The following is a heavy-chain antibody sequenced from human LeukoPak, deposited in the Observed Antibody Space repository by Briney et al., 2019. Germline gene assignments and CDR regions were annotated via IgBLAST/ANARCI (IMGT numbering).Heavy chain of an antibody. D-gene: IGHD2-2*01. CDR2: INPNSGGT. CDR1: GYTFSGYY. CDR3: TRDHCSYINCYEDYYYGMDV. V-gene: IGHV1-2*02. J-gene: IGHJ6*02. Sequence: GASVKVSCKASGYTFSGYYMHWVRQAPGQGLEWMGWINPNSGGTKYAQKFQGRVTMTRDTSIGTAYMELSRLRSDDTAVYYCTRDHCSYINCYEDYYYGMDVWGQGTTVTVSS.